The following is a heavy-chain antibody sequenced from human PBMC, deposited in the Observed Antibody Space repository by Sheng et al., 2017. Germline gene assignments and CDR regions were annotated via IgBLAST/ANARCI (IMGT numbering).Heavy chain of an antibody. V-gene: IGHV4-61*09. CDR1: GAFIISGVYY. CDR2: AYTSGAT. Sequence: QVQLQESGPGLVEPSQTLSLTCNVSGAFIISGVYYWSWIRQPAGKGLEWIGHAYTSGATNYKASLESRVTHLTRRVQEQFSLSLRSVTAADTAVYYCARRLYSSAFDSWGQGTLVTVSS. D-gene: IGHD6-25*01. J-gene: IGHJ4*02. CDR3: ARRLYSSAFDS.